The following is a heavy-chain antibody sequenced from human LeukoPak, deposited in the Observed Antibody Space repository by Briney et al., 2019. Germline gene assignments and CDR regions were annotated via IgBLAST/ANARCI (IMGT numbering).Heavy chain of an antibody. V-gene: IGHV3-30-3*01. CDR3: ARDTPYYYGSGSLPDY. D-gene: IGHD3-10*01. CDR1: GFTFSSYA. Sequence: GGSLRLSCAASGFTFSSYAMHWVRQAPGKGLEWVAVISYDGSNKYYADSVKGRFTISRDNSKNTLYLQMNSLRAEDTAVYYCARDTPYYYGSGSLPDYWGQGTLVAVSS. J-gene: IGHJ4*02. CDR2: ISYDGSNK.